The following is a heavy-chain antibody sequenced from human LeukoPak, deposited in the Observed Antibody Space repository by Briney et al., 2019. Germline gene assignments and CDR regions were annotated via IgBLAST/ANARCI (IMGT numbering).Heavy chain of an antibody. Sequence: GRSLRLSCTASGFTFSTYAIHWVRQAPGKGLEWLSYISGSGSATSYVDSVKGRFTISRDNAKKSLYLQIDSLRAEDTAMYYCASVREFRLRDPWGQGILVTVSS. CDR1: GFTFSTYA. CDR3: ASVREFRLRDP. V-gene: IGHV3-48*03. D-gene: IGHD3-16*01. CDR2: ISGSGSAT. J-gene: IGHJ5*02.